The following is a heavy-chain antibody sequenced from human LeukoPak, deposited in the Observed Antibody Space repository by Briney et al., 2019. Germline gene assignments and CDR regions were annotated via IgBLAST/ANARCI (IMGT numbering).Heavy chain of an antibody. CDR2: ISSSSSTI. J-gene: IGHJ6*03. V-gene: IGHV3-48*01. D-gene: IGHD3-3*01. Sequence: GGSLRLSCAASGFTFSSYSMNWVRQAPGKGLEWVSYISSSSSTIYYADSVKGRFTISRDNAKNSLYLQMNSLRAEDTAVYYCARDKGYYDFWSGSKIPYYYYYMDVWGKGTTVTVSS. CDR3: ARDKGYYDFWSGSKIPYYYYYMDV. CDR1: GFTFSSYS.